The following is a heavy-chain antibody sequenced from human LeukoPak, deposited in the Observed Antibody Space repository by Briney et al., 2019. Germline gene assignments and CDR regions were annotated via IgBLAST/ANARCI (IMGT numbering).Heavy chain of an antibody. Sequence: GGSLRLSCAASGFTVSSNYMSWVRQAPGKGLEWVSVIYSGGSTYYADSVKGRFTISRDISKNALYLQMNSLRAEDTAVYYCARGLPSSWFGPVDYWGQGTLVTVSS. CDR2: IYSGGST. V-gene: IGHV3-53*01. CDR1: GFTVSSNY. CDR3: ARGLPSSWFGPVDY. J-gene: IGHJ4*02. D-gene: IGHD6-13*01.